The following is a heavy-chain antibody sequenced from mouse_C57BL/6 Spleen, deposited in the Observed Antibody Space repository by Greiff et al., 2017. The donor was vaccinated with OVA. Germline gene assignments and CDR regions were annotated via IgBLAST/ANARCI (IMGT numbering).Heavy chain of an antibody. CDR3: VRRGLWYFDV. D-gene: IGHD3-3*01. Sequence: EVQLVESGGGLVQPKGSLKLSCAASGFSFNTYAMNWVRQAPGKGLEWVARIRSKSNNYATYYADSVKDRFTISRDDSESMLYLQMNNLKTEDTAMYYCVRRGLWYFDVWGTGTTVTVSS. V-gene: IGHV10-1*01. CDR2: IRSKSNNYAT. CDR1: GFSFNTYA. J-gene: IGHJ1*03.